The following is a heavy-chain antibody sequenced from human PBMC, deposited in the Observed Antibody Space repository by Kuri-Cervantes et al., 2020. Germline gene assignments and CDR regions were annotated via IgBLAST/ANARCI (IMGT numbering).Heavy chain of an antibody. J-gene: IGHJ6*03. V-gene: IGHV3-74*01. CDR1: GFTFSGYW. CDR3: ARGELEPNDYYYYYMDV. D-gene: IGHD1-1*01. Sequence: GGSLRLSCAASGFTFSGYWMHWVRQAPGKGLVWVSRINSDGSSTSYADSVKGRFTISRDNAKNTLYLQMNSLRAEDTAVYYCARGELEPNDYYYYYMDVWGKGTTVTVSS. CDR2: INSDGSST.